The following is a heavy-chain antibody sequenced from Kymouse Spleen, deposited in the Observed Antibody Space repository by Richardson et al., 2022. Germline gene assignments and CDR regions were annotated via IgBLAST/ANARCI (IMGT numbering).Heavy chain of an antibody. Sequence: QVQLQQWGAGLLKPSETLSLTCAVYGGSFSGYYWSWIRQPPGKGLEWIGEINHSGSTNYNPSLKSRVTISVDTSKNQFSLKLSSVTAADTAVYYCARGNTMAYYYYGMDVWGQGTTVTVSS. CDR2: INHSGST. CDR3: ARGNTMAYYYYGMDV. D-gene: IGHD3-10*01. V-gene: IGHV4-34*01. CDR1: GGSFSGYY. J-gene: IGHJ6*02.